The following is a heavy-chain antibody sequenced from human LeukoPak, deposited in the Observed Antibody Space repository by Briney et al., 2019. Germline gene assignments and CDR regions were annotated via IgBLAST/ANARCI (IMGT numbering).Heavy chain of an antibody. CDR1: GGSISSYC. J-gene: IGHJ1*01. Sequence: SETLSLTCTVSGGSISSYCWSWIRQPPGKGLEWVGYIYYSGSTNYNPSLKSRVTISVDTSKNRFSLKLSSVTAADTAVYYCARAGDCSSTSCYKGYCSGGSCYQHWGQGTLVTVSS. CDR2: IYYSGST. D-gene: IGHD2-15*01. V-gene: IGHV4-59*01. CDR3: ARAGDCSSTSCYKGYCSGGSCYQH.